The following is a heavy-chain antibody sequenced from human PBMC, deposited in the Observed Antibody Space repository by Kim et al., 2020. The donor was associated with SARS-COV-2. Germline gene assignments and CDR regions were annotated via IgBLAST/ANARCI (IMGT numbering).Heavy chain of an antibody. Sequence: GGSLRLSCAASGFTFSSYSMNWVRQAPGKGLEWVSYISSSSSTIYYADSVKGRFTISRDNAKNSLYLQMNSLRAEDTAVYYCAREGSYYYGSGPLASDYYGMDVWGQGTTVTVSS. V-gene: IGHV3-48*04. CDR3: AREGSYYYGSGPLASDYYGMDV. CDR1: GFTFSSYS. J-gene: IGHJ6*02. CDR2: ISSSSSTI. D-gene: IGHD3-10*01.